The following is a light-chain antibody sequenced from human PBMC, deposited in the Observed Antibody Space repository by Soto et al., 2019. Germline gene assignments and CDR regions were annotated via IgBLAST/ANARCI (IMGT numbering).Light chain of an antibody. J-gene: IGKJ1*01. V-gene: IGKV3-20*01. Sequence: EIVMTQSPATLSVSPGERATLSFRASQSVSSNLAWYQQEPGQAPRLLIYGASNRATGIPDRFSGSGSGTDFTLTISRLEPEDFAVYYCQQYGSSGTFGQGTKVDI. CDR2: GAS. CDR1: QSVSSN. CDR3: QQYGSSGT.